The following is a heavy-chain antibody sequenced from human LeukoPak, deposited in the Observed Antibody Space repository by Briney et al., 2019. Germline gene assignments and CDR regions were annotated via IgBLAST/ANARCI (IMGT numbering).Heavy chain of an antibody. CDR1: GLTFSNYW. V-gene: IGHV3-30*02. CDR3: AKRGGYCSGGSCYQFDY. CDR2: IRFDEVNK. J-gene: IGHJ4*02. D-gene: IGHD2-15*01. Sequence: GGSLRLSXAASGLTFSNYWMHWVRQAPGKGLEWVAFIRFDEVNKYYAESVKGRFTISRDNSKNTLYLQMNSLRSEDTAVYFCAKRGGYCSGGSCYQFDYWGQGTLVTVSS.